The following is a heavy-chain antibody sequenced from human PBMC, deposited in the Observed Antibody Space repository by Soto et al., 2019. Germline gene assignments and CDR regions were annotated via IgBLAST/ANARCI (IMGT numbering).Heavy chain of an antibody. CDR2: INHSGGT. CDR3: ARSGVGDY. D-gene: IGHD1-26*01. V-gene: IGHV4-34*01. Sequence: QVQLQQWGAGLLKPSETLSVTCTVYGGSFSGSFWSWIRQPPGKGLEWIGEINHSGGTNYNPSLKSRVTISVDTAKNQCSLKLTSVTAADTAVYYCARSGVGDYWGQGTLVTVSS. J-gene: IGHJ4*02. CDR1: GGSFSGSF.